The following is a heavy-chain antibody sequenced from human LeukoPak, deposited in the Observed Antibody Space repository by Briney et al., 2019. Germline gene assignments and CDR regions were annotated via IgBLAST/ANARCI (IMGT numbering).Heavy chain of an antibody. CDR1: EFTFSSHG. CDR3: ARDSSGSKNY. Sequence: GGSLRLSCVASEFTFSSHGMHWVRQAPGKGLEWVAVISYDTRSDYHVDSVKGRFTISRDNSKNTLYLQMNSLRAEDTAVYYCARDSSGSKNYWGQGTLVTVSS. J-gene: IGHJ4*02. CDR2: ISYDTRSD. V-gene: IGHV3-30*03. D-gene: IGHD3-22*01.